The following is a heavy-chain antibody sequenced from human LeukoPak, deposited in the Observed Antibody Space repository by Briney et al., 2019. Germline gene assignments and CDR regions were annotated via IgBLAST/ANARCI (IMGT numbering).Heavy chain of an antibody. D-gene: IGHD1-26*01. CDR2: TYYRSKWYN. CDR3: ARGRRWELLQYYYYYYMDV. Sequence: SQTLSLTCAISGDSVSSNSAAWNWIRQSPSRGLEWLGRTYYRSKWYNDYAVSAKSRITINPDTSKNQFSLQLNSVTPEDTAVYYCARGRRWELLQYYYYYYMDVWGKGTTVTVSS. J-gene: IGHJ6*03. V-gene: IGHV6-1*01. CDR1: GDSVSSNSAA.